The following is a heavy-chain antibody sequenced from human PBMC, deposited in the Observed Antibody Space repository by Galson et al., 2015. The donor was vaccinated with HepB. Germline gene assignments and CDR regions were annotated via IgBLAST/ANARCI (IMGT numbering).Heavy chain of an antibody. V-gene: IGHV3-30-3*01. Sequence: SLRLSCAASGFTFSSYAMHWVRQAPGKGLEWVAVISYDGTNKYYADSVKGRFTISRDNSKNTLYLQMNSLRPEDTAVYYCARDRGGDVVVPPTMSGYNWFDPWGQGTLVTVSS. CDR3: ARDRGGDVVVPPTMSGYNWFDP. CDR1: GFTFSSYA. CDR2: ISYDGTNK. D-gene: IGHD2-2*01. J-gene: IGHJ5*02.